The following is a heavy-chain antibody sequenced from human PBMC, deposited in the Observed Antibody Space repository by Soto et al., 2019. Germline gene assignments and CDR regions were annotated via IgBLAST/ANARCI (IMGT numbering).Heavy chain of an antibody. V-gene: IGHV4-59*11. Sequence: PSETLSLTCSVSGGSISGHYWSWIRQPPGKGLQYIGYISCSGSTNYNPSLKSRVTISVDTSNNQFSLRLSSVTAADTAVYYCAREVGLQHDNRYYDFCSGKNNWFDTWGQGILVTVSS. CDR3: AREVGLQHDNRYYDFCSGKNNWFDT. CDR2: ISCSGST. CDR1: GGSISGHY. D-gene: IGHD3-3*01. J-gene: IGHJ5*02.